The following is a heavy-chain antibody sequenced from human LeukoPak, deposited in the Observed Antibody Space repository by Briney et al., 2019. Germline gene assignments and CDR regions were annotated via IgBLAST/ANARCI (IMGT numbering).Heavy chain of an antibody. CDR1: EFSVGSNY. CDR2: IKKDGSET. CDR3: ARIRAWATFGGRIAMAEIDH. Sequence: GGSLRLSCAASEFSVGSNYMTWVRQAPGKGLQWVASIKKDGSETYYLDSVRGRFTVSRDNARNSLYLQLNTLRVEDTAVYYCARIRAWATFGGRIAMAEIDHWGQGTLVTVSS. J-gene: IGHJ4*02. D-gene: IGHD3-16*01. V-gene: IGHV3-7*01.